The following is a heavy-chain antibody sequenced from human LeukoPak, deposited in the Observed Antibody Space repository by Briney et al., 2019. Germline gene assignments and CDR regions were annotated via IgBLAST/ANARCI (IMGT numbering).Heavy chain of an antibody. CDR3: SRSNWFDP. Sequence: GGSLRLSCAASGFTFSSYVMSWVRQAPGKGLEWVGFIRRKADGGTTEYAASVKGRFTISRDDSKSIAYLQMNSLKTEDTAVYYCSRSNWFDPWGQGTLVTVSS. CDR1: GFTFSSYV. CDR2: IRRKADGGTT. V-gene: IGHV3-49*04. J-gene: IGHJ5*02.